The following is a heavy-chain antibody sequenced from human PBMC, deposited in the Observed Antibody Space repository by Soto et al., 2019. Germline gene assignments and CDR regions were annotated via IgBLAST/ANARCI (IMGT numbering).Heavy chain of an antibody. CDR2: IYTSGST. CDR3: ARGVGYSSSSLPWFDP. Sequence: SETLSLTCTVSGGSISSYYWSWIRQPAGKGLEWIGRIYTSGSTNYNPSLKSRVTMSVDTSKNQFSLKLSSVTAADTAVYYCARGVGYSSSSLPWFDPWGQGTLVTVS. CDR1: GGSISSYY. J-gene: IGHJ5*02. V-gene: IGHV4-4*07. D-gene: IGHD6-6*01.